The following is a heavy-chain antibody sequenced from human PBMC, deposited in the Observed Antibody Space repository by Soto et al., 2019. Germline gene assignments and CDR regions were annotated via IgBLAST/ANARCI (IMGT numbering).Heavy chain of an antibody. V-gene: IGHV3-30*18. CDR1: GFTFSSYG. CDR3: ANQIQTGH. CDR2: ISHDGSTK. J-gene: IGHJ4*02. Sequence: VPLVESGGGVVQPGTSLRLSCAASGFTFSSYGMHWVRQAPGKGLAWVAVISHDGSTKYYADSVKGRFTISRDNSKNTLYLQMNSLRVEDTAVYYCANQIQTGHWGQGTLVIVSS. D-gene: IGHD5-18*01.